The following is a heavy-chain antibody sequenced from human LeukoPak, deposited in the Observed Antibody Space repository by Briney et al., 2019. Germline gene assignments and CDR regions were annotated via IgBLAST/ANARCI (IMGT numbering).Heavy chain of an antibody. CDR2: KKQYGSEK. D-gene: IGHD2-15*01. V-gene: IGHV3-7*03. J-gene: IGHJ4*02. CDR3: ASLLLYCSGGSCYSVCDY. CDR1: VHPFCSYR. Sequence: GGSLRLSCAASVHPFCSYRVSWVPRARGRGLEWVANKKQYGSEKYYVGSVKGRFTISRDNANDSLYLQKNSLRAEDTAVYFCASLLLYCSGGSCYSVCDYWGQGTLITVSS.